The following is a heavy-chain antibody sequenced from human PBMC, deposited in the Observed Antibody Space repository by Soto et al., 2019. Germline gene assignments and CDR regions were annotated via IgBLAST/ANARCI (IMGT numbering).Heavy chain of an antibody. Sequence: RXESLKISCKASGYDFPTHWIAWVRQMPGKGLEWMGLIYPGDSDTRYSPSFEGQVIISADKSITTAYMQWSSLKASDTAIYYCARGIYYSSSAVSMASWGQGTQVTVSS. D-gene: IGHD3-10*01. CDR2: IYPGDSDT. V-gene: IGHV5-51*01. CDR1: GYDFPTHW. J-gene: IGHJ4*02. CDR3: ARGIYYSSSAVSMAS.